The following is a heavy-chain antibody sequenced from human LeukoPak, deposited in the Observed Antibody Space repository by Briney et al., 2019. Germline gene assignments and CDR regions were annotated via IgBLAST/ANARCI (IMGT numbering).Heavy chain of an antibody. CDR1: GGSFRGYY. CDR3: ARATVTTFYFDY. CDR2: INHSGST. D-gene: IGHD4-17*01. Sequence: SETLSLTCAVYGGSFRGYYWSWIRQPPGKGLEWIGEINHSGSTNYNPSLKSRVTISVDTSKNQFSLKLSSVTAADTAVYYCARATVTTFYFDYWGQGTLVTVSS. V-gene: IGHV4-34*01. J-gene: IGHJ4*02.